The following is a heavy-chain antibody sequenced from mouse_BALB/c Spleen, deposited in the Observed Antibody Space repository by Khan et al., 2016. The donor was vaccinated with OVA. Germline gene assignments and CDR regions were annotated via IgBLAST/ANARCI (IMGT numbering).Heavy chain of an antibody. CDR2: INSGSTTI. D-gene: IGHD4-1*01. J-gene: IGHJ2*01. V-gene: IGHV5-17*02. Sequence: EVQLVESGGGLVQPGGSRKLSCAASGFTFSSFGMHWVRQAPEKGLEWVAYINSGSTTIYSADPVKSRFTVSRGNPKNTLFLQMTSLRSEDTAMYYCARGNWAYWGQGTTLTVSS. CDR1: GFTFSSFG. CDR3: ARGNWAY.